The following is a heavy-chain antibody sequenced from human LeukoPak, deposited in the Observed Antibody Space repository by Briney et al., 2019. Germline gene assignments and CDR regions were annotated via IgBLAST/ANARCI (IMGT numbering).Heavy chain of an antibody. D-gene: IGHD2-2*01. CDR3: AKVGIVVVPAARGAFDI. Sequence: GRSLRLSCAASGFTFSSYGMHWARQAPGKGLEWVAFIRYDGSNKYYADSVKGRFTISGDNSKNTLYLQMNSLRAEDTAVYYCAKVGIVVVPAARGAFDIWGQGTMVTVSS. CDR2: IRYDGSNK. CDR1: GFTFSSYG. J-gene: IGHJ3*02. V-gene: IGHV3-30*02.